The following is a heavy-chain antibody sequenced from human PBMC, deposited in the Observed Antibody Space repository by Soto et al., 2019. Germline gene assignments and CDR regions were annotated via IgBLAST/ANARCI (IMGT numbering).Heavy chain of an antibody. V-gene: IGHV3-23*01. J-gene: IGHJ4*02. Sequence: GGSLRLSCAASGFTFCSYAMSWVRQAPGKGLEWVSAISGSGGSTYYADSVKGRFTISRDNSKDTLYLQMNSLRAEDTAVYYCAKSTRITGTTRYFDYWGQGTLVTVSS. D-gene: IGHD1-20*01. CDR2: ISGSGGST. CDR3: AKSTRITGTTRYFDY. CDR1: GFTFCSYA.